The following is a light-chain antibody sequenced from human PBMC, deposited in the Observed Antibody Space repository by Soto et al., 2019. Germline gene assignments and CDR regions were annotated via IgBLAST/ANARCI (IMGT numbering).Light chain of an antibody. CDR1: QTISSW. CDR3: QQSYSTFWT. V-gene: IGKV1-39*01. J-gene: IGKJ1*01. Sequence: DIQMTQSPSTLSGSVGDRITITCRASQTISSWLAWYQQKPGKAPKLLIYAASSLQSGVPSRFSGSGSGTDFTLTISSLQPEDFATYYCQQSYSTFWTFGQGTKVDIK. CDR2: AAS.